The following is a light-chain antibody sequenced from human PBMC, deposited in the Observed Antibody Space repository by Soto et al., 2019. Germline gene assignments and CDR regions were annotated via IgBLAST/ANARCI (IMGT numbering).Light chain of an antibody. CDR3: QQYNSYSRT. Sequence: IQMTQSPSTLSAFVGDRVPITSRASQSISSWLAWYQQKPGKAPKLLIYKASSLESGVPSRFSGSGSGTEFTLTISSPQPDDFATYYCQQYNSYSRTFGQGTKVDI. J-gene: IGKJ1*01. CDR1: QSISSW. CDR2: KAS. V-gene: IGKV1-5*03.